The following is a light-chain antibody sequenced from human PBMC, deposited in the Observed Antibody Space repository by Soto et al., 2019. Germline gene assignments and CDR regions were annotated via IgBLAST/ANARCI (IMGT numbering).Light chain of an antibody. CDR1: KSVSSL. Sequence: EVVMTQSQANLSVSPGERATLSCRASKSVSSLLASYQQKPGQAPRLLIYRASTRATGIPFRFSASVSGTEFARTTSTLQSGYFAVYYCEHYNHWPATFRRGTKVEIK. V-gene: IGKV3-15*01. CDR2: RAS. J-gene: IGKJ4*02. CDR3: EHYNHWPAT.